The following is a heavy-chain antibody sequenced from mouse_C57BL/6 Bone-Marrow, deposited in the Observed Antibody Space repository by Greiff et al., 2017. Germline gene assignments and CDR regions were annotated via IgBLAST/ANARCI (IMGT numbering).Heavy chain of an antibody. CDR1: GYTFTSYW. J-gene: IGHJ2*01. CDR2: IYPSDSET. V-gene: IGHV1-61*01. Sequence: QVQLQQPGAELVRPGSSVKLSCKASGYTFTSYWMDWVKQRPGQGLEWIGKIYPSDSETHYNQKFKDKATLTVDKSSSTAYMQLSSLTSEDSAVYYCARGDYGSSGDYFDYWGQGTTLTVSS. CDR3: ARGDYGSSGDYFDY. D-gene: IGHD1-1*01.